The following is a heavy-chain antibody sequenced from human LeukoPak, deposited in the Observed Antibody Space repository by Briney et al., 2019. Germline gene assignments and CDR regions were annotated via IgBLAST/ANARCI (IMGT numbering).Heavy chain of an antibody. CDR3: ARGHFWSGYAMLDY. CDR2: IKHDGSEK. CDR1: AFTFSTYW. V-gene: IGHV3-7*01. D-gene: IGHD3-3*02. J-gene: IGHJ4*02. Sequence: PGGSLRLSCAASAFTFSTYWMSWVRQAPGKGLEWVANIKHDGSEKYYVDSVKGRFTISRDNAKNSLYLQMNSLRVEDTAVYYCARGHFWSGYAMLDYWGQGTLVTVSS.